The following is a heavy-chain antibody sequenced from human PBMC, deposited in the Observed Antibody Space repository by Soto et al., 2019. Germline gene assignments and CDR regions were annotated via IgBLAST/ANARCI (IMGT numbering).Heavy chain of an antibody. CDR1: GYSFTSYA. V-gene: IGHV1-3*01. J-gene: IGHJ6*02. CDR3: ARVYCSSTSCYVHYNGMDV. Sequence: ASVKVSCKASGYSFTSYAMHWARQAPGQRLEWMGWINAGNGNTKYPQKFQGRVTITRDTSASTAYMELSSLRSEDTAVYYCARVYCSSTSCYVHYNGMDVWGQGTTVTVSS. CDR2: INAGNGNT. D-gene: IGHD2-2*01.